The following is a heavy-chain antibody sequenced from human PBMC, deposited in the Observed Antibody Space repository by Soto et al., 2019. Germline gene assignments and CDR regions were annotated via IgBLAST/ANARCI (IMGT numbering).Heavy chain of an antibody. J-gene: IGHJ4*02. CDR1: GYTFTSYG. D-gene: IGHD6-19*01. Sequence: QVQLVQSGAEVKKPGASVKVSCKASGYTFTSYGISWVRQAPGQGLEWMGWISAYNGNTNYAQKLQGRVTMTTDTATSTAYMELRSLRSDDTAVYYCARAEVLGVAVAPGACMLDYWGQGTLVTVSS. CDR3: ARAEVLGVAVAPGACMLDY. CDR2: ISAYNGNT. V-gene: IGHV1-18*01.